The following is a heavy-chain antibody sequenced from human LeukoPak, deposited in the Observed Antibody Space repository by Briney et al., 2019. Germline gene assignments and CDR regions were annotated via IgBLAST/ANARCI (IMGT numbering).Heavy chain of an antibody. J-gene: IGHJ4*02. CDR2: IYDTGST. D-gene: IGHD2-15*01. CDR3: ARHECGGSCYPEDY. Sequence: PSETLSLTCTVSGGSISRYYWSWIRQTPGKGLEWIGYIYDTGSTNYNPSLKSRVSISVDTSKNQFSLKLSSVTAADTAVYYCARHECGGSCYPEDYWGQGTLVTVSS. CDR1: GGSISRYY. V-gene: IGHV4-59*08.